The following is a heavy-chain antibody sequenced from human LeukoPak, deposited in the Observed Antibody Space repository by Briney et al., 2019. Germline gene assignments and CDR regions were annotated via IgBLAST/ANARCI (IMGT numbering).Heavy chain of an antibody. CDR2: ISGSGGST. D-gene: IGHD4-17*01. J-gene: IGHJ4*02. Sequence: GGSLRLSCAASGFTFSSYAMSWVRQAPGKGLEWVSVISGSGGSTYYTDSGKGRFTISRDNSKNTLYLQMNSLRVEDTAVYYCASRGATVTTRESLRFWGQGTLVTVSS. CDR3: ASRGATVTTRESLRF. V-gene: IGHV3-23*01. CDR1: GFTFSSYA.